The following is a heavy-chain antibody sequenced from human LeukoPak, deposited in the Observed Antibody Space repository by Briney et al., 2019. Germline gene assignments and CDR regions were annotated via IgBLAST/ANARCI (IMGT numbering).Heavy chain of an antibody. CDR3: AMGDPSGSSSWYRELFDY. CDR2: IYHSGST. V-gene: IGHV4-30-2*01. D-gene: IGHD6-13*01. CDR1: GGSISSGGYS. J-gene: IGHJ4*02. Sequence: PSETLSLTCAVSGGSISSGGYSWSWIRQPPGKGLEWIGYIYHSGSTNYNPSLKSRVTISVDTSKNQFSLKLSSVTAADTAVYYCAMGDPSGSSSWYRELFDYWGQGTLVTVSS.